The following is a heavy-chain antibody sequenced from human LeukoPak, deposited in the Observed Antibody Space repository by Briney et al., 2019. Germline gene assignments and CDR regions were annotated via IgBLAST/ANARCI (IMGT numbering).Heavy chain of an antibody. CDR2: IRNDGSST. Sequence: HPGGSLRLSCAASGFTFSSYWMHWVRQAPGKGPVWVARIRNDGSSTDYADSVKGRFTISRDNAKNTLYLQMNSLRAEDTAVYYCAREQGYYSVPGYWGQGTRVTVSS. V-gene: IGHV3-74*01. D-gene: IGHD3-22*01. J-gene: IGHJ4*02. CDR3: AREQGYYSVPGY. CDR1: GFTFSSYW.